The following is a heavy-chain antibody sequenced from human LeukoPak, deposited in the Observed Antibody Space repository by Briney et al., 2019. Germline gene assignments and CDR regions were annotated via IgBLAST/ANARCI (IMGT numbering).Heavy chain of an antibody. Sequence: GSLRLSCAASGFTFSNYAMSWGRQVPGKGLEWVSSISGSGNRTYYAGSVKGQFTISRDNSKNTLYLQMNSLRAEDTAVYYCAKAYDSSGYYYDFWGQGTLVTVSS. V-gene: IGHV3-23*01. CDR1: GFTFSNYA. CDR2: ISGSGNRT. J-gene: IGHJ4*02. D-gene: IGHD3-22*01. CDR3: AKAYDSSGYYYDF.